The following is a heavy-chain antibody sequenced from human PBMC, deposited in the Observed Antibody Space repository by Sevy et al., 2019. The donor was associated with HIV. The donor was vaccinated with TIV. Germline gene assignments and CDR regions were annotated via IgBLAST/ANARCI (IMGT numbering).Heavy chain of an antibody. CDR3: ARPEQLDPYYYYGMDV. J-gene: IGHJ6*02. CDR1: GYTFTGYY. Sequence: ASVKVSCKASGYTFTGYYMHWVRQAPGQGLEWMGWINPNSGGTNYARTFQGRVTMTRDTSISTAYMELSRLRSDDTAVYYCARPEQLDPYYYYGMDVWGQGTTVTVSS. V-gene: IGHV1-2*02. D-gene: IGHD6-13*01. CDR2: INPNSGGT.